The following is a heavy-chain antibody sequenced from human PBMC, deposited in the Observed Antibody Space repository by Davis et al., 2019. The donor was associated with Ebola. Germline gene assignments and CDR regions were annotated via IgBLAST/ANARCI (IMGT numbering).Heavy chain of an antibody. CDR3: VRDSIEGATTFDY. CDR2: ISSDSDYI. V-gene: IGHV3-21*01. Sequence: ETLSLTCSVSGGSISSYYWSWIRQPPGKGLEWVSSISSDSDYIYYADSAKGRFTISRDNAKNTLYLQMDSLRAEDTAVYYCVRDSIEGATTFDYWGQGTLVTVSS. J-gene: IGHJ4*02. D-gene: IGHD1-26*01. CDR1: GGSISSYY.